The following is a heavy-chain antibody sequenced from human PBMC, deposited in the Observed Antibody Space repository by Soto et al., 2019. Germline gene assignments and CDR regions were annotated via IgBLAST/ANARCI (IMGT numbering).Heavy chain of an antibody. D-gene: IGHD3-16*02. Sequence: EVQLLESGGGLVQPGGSLRLSCAASGFTFSSYAMSWVRQAPGKGLEWVSAISGSGGSTYYADSVKGRFTISRDNSKNTLYLEMNSRRAEDTAVYYCAKDRSYEYFWGSYRYTSFDYWGQGTLVTVS. CDR2: ISGSGGST. V-gene: IGHV3-23*01. CDR3: AKDRSYEYFWGSYRYTSFDY. CDR1: GFTFSSYA. J-gene: IGHJ4*02.